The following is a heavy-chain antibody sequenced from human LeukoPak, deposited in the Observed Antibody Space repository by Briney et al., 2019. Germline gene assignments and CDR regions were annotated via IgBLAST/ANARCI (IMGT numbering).Heavy chain of an antibody. V-gene: IGHV3-48*01. J-gene: IGHJ5*02. D-gene: IGHD1-26*01. CDR2: ISSSSTI. CDR1: GFTFSSYS. CDR3: ARDPGIEGATINWFDP. Sequence: GGSLRLSCAASGFTFSSYSMNWVRQAPGKGLEWVSYISSSSTIYYADSVKGRFTISRDNAKNSLYLQMNSLRAEDTAVYYCARDPGIEGATINWFDPWGQGTLVTVSS.